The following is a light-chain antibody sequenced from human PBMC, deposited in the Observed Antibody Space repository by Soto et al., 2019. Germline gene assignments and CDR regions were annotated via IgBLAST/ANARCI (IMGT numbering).Light chain of an antibody. CDR3: QQCGSSPWT. Sequence: ERVMTQSRATLSVSPGSRPTLRCGASQSVSRNYLAWYQQKTGQAPRIXIYGASSRATGIPDRFSGSGYGTDFNLTISRLETEDFAVYYCQQCGSSPWTFGQGTKVDIK. CDR2: GAS. CDR1: QSVSRNY. J-gene: IGKJ1*01. V-gene: IGKV3-20*01.